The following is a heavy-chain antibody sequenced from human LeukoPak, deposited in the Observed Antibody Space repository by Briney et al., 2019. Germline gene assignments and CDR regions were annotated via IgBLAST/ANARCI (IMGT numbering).Heavy chain of an antibody. V-gene: IGHV4-4*07. J-gene: IGHJ6*03. CDR2: IYTGGTT. Sequence: SETLSLTWTVSAGSISSFYWGWHRPPAGKGLGWIGRIYTGGTTNYHTSLESRATISVDTSSTQFSLQLSAVTAADTAVYYCARDGKIAVAGTLYYYYYMDVWGKGTTVTVSS. D-gene: IGHD6-19*01. CDR3: ARDGKIAVAGTLYYYYYMDV. CDR1: AGSISSFY.